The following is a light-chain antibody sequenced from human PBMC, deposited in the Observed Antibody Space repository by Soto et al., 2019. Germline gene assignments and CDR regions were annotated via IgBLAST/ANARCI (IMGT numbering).Light chain of an antibody. Sequence: QSVLTQPPSASGTPGQRVTISCSGSGSNIGSHTVSWYQQLPGTAPNLLIYSNDQRPSGGPDRFSGSKSGTSASLAIRGLQSEDEADYYCAAWDDSLSGAVFGGGTQLTVL. CDR1: GSNIGSHT. J-gene: IGLJ7*01. CDR3: AAWDDSLSGAV. V-gene: IGLV1-44*01. CDR2: SND.